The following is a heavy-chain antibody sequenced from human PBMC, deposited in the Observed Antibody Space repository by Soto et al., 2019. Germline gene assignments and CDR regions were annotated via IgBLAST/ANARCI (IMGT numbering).Heavy chain of an antibody. CDR2: INPSGGST. CDR3: AIGKLGYDYVWGSYREPDYYGMDV. CDR1: GYTFTSYY. V-gene: IGHV1-46*01. J-gene: IGHJ6*02. D-gene: IGHD3-16*01. Sequence: ASVKVSCKASGYTFTSYYMHWVRQAPGQGLEWMGIINPSGGSTSYAQKFQGRVTMTRDTSTSTVYMELSSLRSEDTAVYYCAIGKLGYDYVWGSYREPDYYGMDVWCQGTTVTVS.